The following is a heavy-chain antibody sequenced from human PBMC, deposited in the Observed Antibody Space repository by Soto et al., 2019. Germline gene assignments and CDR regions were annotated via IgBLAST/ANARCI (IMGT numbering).Heavy chain of an antibody. D-gene: IGHD3-22*01. Sequence: SVKVSCKASGGTFSSYAISWVRQAPGQGLEWMGGIIPIFGTANYAQKFQGRVTITADESTSTAYMELSSLRSEDTAVYYCARASRITMIVVVIKDAFDIWGQGTMVTVSS. CDR2: IIPIFGTA. V-gene: IGHV1-69*13. CDR3: ARASRITMIVVVIKDAFDI. CDR1: GGTFSSYA. J-gene: IGHJ3*02.